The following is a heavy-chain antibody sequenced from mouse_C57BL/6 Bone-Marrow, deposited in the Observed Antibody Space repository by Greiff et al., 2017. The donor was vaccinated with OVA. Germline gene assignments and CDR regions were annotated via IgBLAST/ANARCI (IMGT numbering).Heavy chain of an antibody. CDR1: GYTFTDYY. D-gene: IGHD1-1*01. Sequence: LVKPGASVKISCKASGYTFTDYYMNWVKQSHGKSLEWIGDINPNNGGTSYNQKFKGKATLTVDKSSSTAYMELRSLTSEDSAVYYCARSHYYGSSYRGYFDVWGTGTTVTVSS. CDR3: ARSHYYGSSYRGYFDV. CDR2: INPNNGGT. V-gene: IGHV1-26*01. J-gene: IGHJ1*03.